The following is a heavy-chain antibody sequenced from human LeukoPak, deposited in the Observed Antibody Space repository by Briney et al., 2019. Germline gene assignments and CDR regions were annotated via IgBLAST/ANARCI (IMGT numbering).Heavy chain of an antibody. CDR1: GFTFVDYA. CDR2: ISWNSGSI. D-gene: IGHD2-2*01. V-gene: IGHV3-9*03. J-gene: IGHJ4*02. Sequence: PGGSLRLSRAASGFTFVDYAMHWVRQAPGKGRGWVSGISWNSGSIGYADSVKGRFTISRDNAKNSLYLQMNSLRAEDMALYYGANWYCGSTSCSRDYWGQGTLDTVSS. CDR3: ANWYCGSTSCSRDY.